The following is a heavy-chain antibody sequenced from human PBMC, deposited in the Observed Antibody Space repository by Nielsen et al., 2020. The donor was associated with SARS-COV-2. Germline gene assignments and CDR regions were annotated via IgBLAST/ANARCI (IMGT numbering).Heavy chain of an antibody. V-gene: IGHV4-4*02. Sequence: SETLSLTCAVFGGSVNTHSWWSWVRQAPGKGLEWIGEVYHSGATNYNPSLRSRVTLSMDKSRNQFSLKMTAVTAADTAVYYCVRRVRFYESNAAYHYFFMDVWGKGTTVTVSS. D-gene: IGHD2-8*01. J-gene: IGHJ6*03. CDR2: VYHSGAT. CDR3: VRRVRFYESNAAYHYFFMDV. CDR1: GGSVNTHSW.